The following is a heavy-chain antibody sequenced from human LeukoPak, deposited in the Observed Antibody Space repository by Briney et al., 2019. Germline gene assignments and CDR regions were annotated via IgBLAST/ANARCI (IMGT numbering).Heavy chain of an antibody. CDR3: ARIDTAMGSDAFDY. J-gene: IGHJ4*02. CDR1: GFTFSSYS. CDR2: ISSSSSYI. D-gene: IGHD5-18*01. V-gene: IGHV3-21*01. Sequence: GGSLRLSCAASGFTFSSYSMNWVRQAPGKGLEWVSSISSSSSYIYYADSVKGRFTISRDNAKNSLHLQMNSLRAEDTAVYYCARIDTAMGSDAFDYWGQGTLVTVSS.